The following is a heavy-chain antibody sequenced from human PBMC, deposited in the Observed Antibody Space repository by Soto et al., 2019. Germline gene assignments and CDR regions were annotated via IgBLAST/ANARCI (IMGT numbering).Heavy chain of an antibody. CDR3: ARYGVVAAPWYYDSSGYYYGYFDY. Sequence: ALLILSLPRSAARGYSGSYSWSRILQPPRKGLEWIGYIYYSGSTNYDPSLKSRATISVDTSKNQFSLKLSSVTAADTAVYYCARYGVVAAPWYYDSSGYYYGYFDYWGQGTLVTVSS. D-gene: IGHD3-22*01. J-gene: IGHJ4*02. V-gene: IGHV4-59*08. CDR1: RGYSGSYS. CDR2: IYYSGST.